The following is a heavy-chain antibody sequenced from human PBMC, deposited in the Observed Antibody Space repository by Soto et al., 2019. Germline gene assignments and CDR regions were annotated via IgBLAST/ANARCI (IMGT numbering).Heavy chain of an antibody. CDR2: ISASGGTT. Sequence: SGGSLRLSCAASGFTFRNYAMTGGRQAPGKGLQWVSAISASGGTTYYADSVKGRFTISRDNDNNTLYLQMNSLRAEDTAVYYCAKLFMAQWWYPGYRGQGDMVTVSS. J-gene: IGHJ4*02. CDR3: AKLFMAQWWYPGY. D-gene: IGHD2-15*01. CDR1: GFTFRNYA. V-gene: IGHV3-23*01.